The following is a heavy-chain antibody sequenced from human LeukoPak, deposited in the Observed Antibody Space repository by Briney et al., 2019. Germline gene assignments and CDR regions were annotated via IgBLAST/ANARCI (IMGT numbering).Heavy chain of an antibody. J-gene: IGHJ4*02. V-gene: IGHV4-31*11. D-gene: IGHD4-23*01. CDR3: ARVVRLALDY. CDR1: GGSISSGGYS. Sequence: SSETLSLTCAVSGGSISSGGYSWSWIRQPPGKGLEWIGYIYYSGSTYYNPSLKSRVTISVDTSKNQFSLKLSSVTVADTAVYYCARVVRLALDYWGQGTLVTVSS. CDR2: IYYSGST.